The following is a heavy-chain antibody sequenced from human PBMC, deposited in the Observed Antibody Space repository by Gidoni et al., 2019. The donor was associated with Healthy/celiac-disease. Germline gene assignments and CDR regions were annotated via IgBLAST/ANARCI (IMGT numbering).Heavy chain of an antibody. J-gene: IGHJ2*01. CDR1: GFTVSSNY. Sequence: EVQLVETGGGLIQPGGSLRLSCAASGFTVSSNYMSWVRQAPGKGLEWVSVIYSGGSTYYADSVKGRFTISRDNSKNTLYLQMNSLRAEDTAVYYCARNANYYDSSGYRYFDLWGRGTLVTVSS. CDR2: IYSGGST. D-gene: IGHD3-22*01. CDR3: ARNANYYDSSGYRYFDL. V-gene: IGHV3-53*02.